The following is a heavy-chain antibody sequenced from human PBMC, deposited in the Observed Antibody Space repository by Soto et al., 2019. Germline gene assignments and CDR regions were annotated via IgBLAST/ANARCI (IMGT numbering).Heavy chain of an antibody. J-gene: IGHJ5*02. CDR2: IYWNDDK. CDR1: GFSLSTSGVG. V-gene: IGHV2-5*01. Sequence: QITLKESGPTLVKPTQPLTLTCTFSGFSLSTSGVGVGWIRQPPGKALEWLGLIYWNDDKRYSPSLKSRLTITKDTSKTQVVLTMTNMDPVDTATNYCAHSYYAFWSGYLNNWFDPWGQGTLVTVSS. D-gene: IGHD3-3*01. CDR3: AHSYYAFWSGYLNNWFDP.